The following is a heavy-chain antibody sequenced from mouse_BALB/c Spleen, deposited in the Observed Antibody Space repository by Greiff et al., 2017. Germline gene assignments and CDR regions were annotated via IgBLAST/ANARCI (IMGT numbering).Heavy chain of an antibody. CDR2: IYPGDGDT. D-gene: IGHD2-14*01. Sequence: VQLQQSGAELVRPGSSVKISCKASGYAFSSYWMNWVKQRPGQGLEWIGQIYPGDGDTNYNGKFKGKATLTADKSSSTAYMQLSSLTSEDSAVYFCARRYRYDAWFAYWGQGTLVTVSA. V-gene: IGHV1-80*01. CDR3: ARRYRYDAWFAY. J-gene: IGHJ3*01. CDR1: GYAFSSYW.